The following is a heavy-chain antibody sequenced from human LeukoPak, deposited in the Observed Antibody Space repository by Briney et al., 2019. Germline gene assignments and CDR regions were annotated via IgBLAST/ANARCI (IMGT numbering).Heavy chain of an antibody. Sequence: GASVKVSCKASGYTFTSYGISWVRQAPGQGLEWMGWISAYNGNTNYAQKLQGRVTMTTDTSTSTAYMELRSLRSDDTAVYYCARDVEGHCSSASCRGGGFDPWGQGTLVTVSS. J-gene: IGHJ5*02. CDR1: GYTFTSYG. CDR2: ISAYNGNT. V-gene: IGHV1-18*01. CDR3: ARDVEGHCSSASCRGGGFDP. D-gene: IGHD2-2*01.